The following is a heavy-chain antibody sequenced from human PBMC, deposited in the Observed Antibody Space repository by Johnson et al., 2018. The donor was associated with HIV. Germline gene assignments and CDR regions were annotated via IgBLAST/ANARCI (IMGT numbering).Heavy chain of an antibody. D-gene: IGHD3-22*01. V-gene: IGHV3-30*04. J-gene: IGHJ3*02. CDR2: ISYDGSNK. Sequence: QVQLVESGGGVVQPGRSLRLSCAASGFTFSSYAMHWVRQAPGKGLEWVAVISYDGSNKYYADSAKGRFTISRDNSKNTLYLQMNSLRAEDTAVYYCARASGLYYYDSSGYPRGAFDIWGQGTMVTVSS. CDR1: GFTFSSYA. CDR3: ARASGLYYYDSSGYPRGAFDI.